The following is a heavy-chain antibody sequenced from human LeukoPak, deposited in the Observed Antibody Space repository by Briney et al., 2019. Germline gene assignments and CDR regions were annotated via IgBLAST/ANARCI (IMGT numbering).Heavy chain of an antibody. CDR2: ISYDGSNK. J-gene: IGHJ6*02. CDR3: AKVMWVTYYDRIPKGTPVYYYYGMDV. CDR1: GFTFSSYG. Sequence: PGGSLRLSCAASGFTFSSYGMHWVRQAPGKGLEWVAVISYDGSNKYYADSVKGRFTISRDNSKNTLYLQMNSLRAEDTAVYYCAKVMWVTYYDRIPKGTPVYYYYGMDVWGQGTTVTVSS. V-gene: IGHV3-30*18. D-gene: IGHD3-22*01.